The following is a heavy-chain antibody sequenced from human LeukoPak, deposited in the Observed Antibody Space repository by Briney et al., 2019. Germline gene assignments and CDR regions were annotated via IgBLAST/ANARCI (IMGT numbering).Heavy chain of an antibody. J-gene: IGHJ4*01. D-gene: IGHD4-17*01. CDR3: ARPSDGHYAQGGYFDY. CDR2: IWYDGSHT. CDR1: GFTFSTYA. V-gene: IGHV3-33*01. Sequence: TGGSLRLSCAASGFTFSTYAMHWVRQFPGKGLEWVAVIWYDGSHTYYAGSVRSRFAVSRDNLKNTVYLQMDSLRAEDTAVYYCARPSDGHYAQGGYFDYWGQGTLVIVSS.